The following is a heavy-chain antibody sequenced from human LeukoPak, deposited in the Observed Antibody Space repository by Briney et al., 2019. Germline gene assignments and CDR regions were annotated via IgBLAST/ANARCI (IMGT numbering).Heavy chain of an antibody. J-gene: IGHJ6*03. Sequence: PGGSLRLSCAASGFTFSSYSMNWVRQAPGKGLDWVSSISSSSSYIYYADSVKGRFTISRDNAKDSLYLQMNSLRAEDTAVYYCARGAAAALPRYYYMDVSRKGTTVTVSS. CDR3: ARGAAAALPRYYYMDV. D-gene: IGHD6-6*01. CDR2: ISSSSSYI. CDR1: GFTFSSYS. V-gene: IGHV3-21*01.